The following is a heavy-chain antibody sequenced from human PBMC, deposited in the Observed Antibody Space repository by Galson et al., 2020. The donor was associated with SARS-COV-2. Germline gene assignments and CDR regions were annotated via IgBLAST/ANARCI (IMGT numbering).Heavy chain of an antibody. J-gene: IGHJ6*03. Sequence: GESLKISCKGSGYSFTSYWIGWVRQMPGKGLEWMGIIYPGDSDTRYSPSFQGQVTISVDKSISTAYLQWSSLKASDTAMYYCARASFTTMVRGVIISDYYYYMDVWGKGTTVTVSS. CDR1: GYSFTSYW. D-gene: IGHD3-10*01. CDR3: ARASFTTMVRGVIISDYYYYMDV. V-gene: IGHV5-51*01. CDR2: IYPGDSDT.